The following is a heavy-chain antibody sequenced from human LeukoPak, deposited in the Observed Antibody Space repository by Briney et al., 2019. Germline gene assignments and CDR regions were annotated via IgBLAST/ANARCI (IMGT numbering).Heavy chain of an antibody. CDR1: DDSISSSFYY. Sequence: PSETLSLSCSVSDDSISSSFYYWVWIRQPPGKGLEWIGSMYDSGSAYYNPSLKSRVTISVDTSKTQVSLNLTSVAAADTAVYYCARGVRQNLAHNWFDPWGQGTQVTVSS. D-gene: IGHD1-14*01. J-gene: IGHJ5*02. V-gene: IGHV4-39*07. CDR3: ARGVRQNLAHNWFDP. CDR2: MYDSGSA.